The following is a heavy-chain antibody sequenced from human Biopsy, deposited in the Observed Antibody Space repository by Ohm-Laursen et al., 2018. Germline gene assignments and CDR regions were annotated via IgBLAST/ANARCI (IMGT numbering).Heavy chain of an antibody. CDR2: ISFTGTSS. CDR1: GFTFSAYE. V-gene: IGHV3-48*03. CDR3: ARDLK. J-gene: IGHJ4*02. Sequence: SLRLSCTASGFTFSAYEVNWVRQAPGKGLEWVSYISFTGTSSYYADSVKGRFTISRDSAKNSLYLQMNSLRAEDTGIYYCARDLKWGQGTLVTVSS.